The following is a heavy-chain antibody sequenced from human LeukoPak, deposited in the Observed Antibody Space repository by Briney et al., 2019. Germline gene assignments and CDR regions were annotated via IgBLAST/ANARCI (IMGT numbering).Heavy chain of an antibody. CDR3: ARGGSYGYY. CDR1: GFTVSSNY. CDR2: VYYSGGT. D-gene: IGHD5-18*01. V-gene: IGHV4-59*02. Sequence: GSLRLSCAASGFTVSSNYMSWIRQPPGKGLEWIGNVYYSGGTNYSPSLKSRLTISVDTSTNQFSLKLSSVTAADTAVYYCARGGSYGYYWGQGTLVTVSS. J-gene: IGHJ4*02.